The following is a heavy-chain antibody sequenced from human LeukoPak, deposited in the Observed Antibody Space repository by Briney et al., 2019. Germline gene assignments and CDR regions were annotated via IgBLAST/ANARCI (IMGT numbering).Heavy chain of an antibody. D-gene: IGHD2-8*01. Sequence: EGSLRLSCAASGFTFSRYWISWVRQAPGKGLEWVANIKQDGSEKSYVDSVKGRFTISRDNAKNSLYLQMDSLRAEDTAVYYCAREMEGFDYWGQGTLVTVSS. CDR2: IKQDGSEK. J-gene: IGHJ4*02. V-gene: IGHV3-7*01. CDR1: GFTFSRYW. CDR3: AREMEGFDY.